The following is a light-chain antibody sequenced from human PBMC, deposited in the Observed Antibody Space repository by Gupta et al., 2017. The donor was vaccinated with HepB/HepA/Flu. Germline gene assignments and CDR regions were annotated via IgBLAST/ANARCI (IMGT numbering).Light chain of an antibody. J-gene: IGLJ2*01. CDR2: ENN. CDR3: GTWDSSLSAPV. Sequence: QSVLTQPPSVSAAPGQKVTISCSGSSSNIGNNYVSWYQQLPGKAPKLLIYENNKRPSGITDRVSGSKAGKYATLGITGLQTGDEADYYCGTWDSSLSAPVFGGGTKLTVL. V-gene: IGLV1-51*02. CDR1: SSNIGNNY.